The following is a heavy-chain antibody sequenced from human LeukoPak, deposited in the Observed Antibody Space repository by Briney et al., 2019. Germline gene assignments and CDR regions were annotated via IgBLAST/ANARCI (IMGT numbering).Heavy chain of an antibody. D-gene: IGHD6-13*01. Sequence: SVKVSCKASGGTFSSYAISWVRLAPGQGLEWMGGIIPIFGTANYAQKFQGRVTITADESTSTAYMELSSLRSEDTAVYYCARGALRIAAVDYYYYGMDVWGKGTTVTVSS. CDR2: IIPIFGTA. CDR3: ARGALRIAAVDYYYYGMDV. J-gene: IGHJ6*04. V-gene: IGHV1-69*13. CDR1: GGTFSSYA.